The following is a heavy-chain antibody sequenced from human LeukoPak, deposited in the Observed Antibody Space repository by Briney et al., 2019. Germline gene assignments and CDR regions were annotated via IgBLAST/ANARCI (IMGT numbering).Heavy chain of an antibody. J-gene: IGHJ4*02. D-gene: IGHD3-10*01. V-gene: IGHV3-49*04. CDR3: TRVPSSFWFGELYFDY. CDR1: GFTFGDYA. CDR2: IRSKAYGGTT. Sequence: PGGSLRLSCTASGFTFGDYAMSWVRQAPGKGLEWVGFIRSKAYGGTTEYAASVKGRFTISRDDSKSIAYLQMNSLKTEDTAVYYCTRVPSSFWFGELYFDYWGQGTLVTVSS.